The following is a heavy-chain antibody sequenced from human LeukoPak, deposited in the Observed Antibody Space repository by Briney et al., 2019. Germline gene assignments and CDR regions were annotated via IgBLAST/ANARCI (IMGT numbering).Heavy chain of an antibody. CDR1: GYTFNTYW. V-gene: IGHV5-51*01. Sequence: GESLKISCKGSGYTFNTYWIGWVRQMPGKGLEWMGIIYPGDSDTRYSPSFQGQVTISADKSISTAYLQWGSLKASDTAMYYCARRGEAMDPFDYWGQGTLVTVSS. J-gene: IGHJ4*02. CDR2: IYPGDSDT. D-gene: IGHD5-18*01. CDR3: ARRGEAMDPFDY.